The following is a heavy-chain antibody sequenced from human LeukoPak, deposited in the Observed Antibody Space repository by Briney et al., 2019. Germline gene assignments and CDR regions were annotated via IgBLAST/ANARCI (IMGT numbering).Heavy chain of an antibody. CDR3: AKDRSVIAAAGGLDY. J-gene: IGHJ4*02. Sequence: GRSLRLSCAASGFTFDDYAMHWVRQAPGKGLEWVSGISWNSGSIGYADSVKGRFTISRDNAKNSLYLQMNSLRAEDTALYYCAKDRSVIAAAGGLDYWGQGTLVTVSS. V-gene: IGHV3-9*01. D-gene: IGHD6-13*01. CDR1: GFTFDDYA. CDR2: ISWNSGSI.